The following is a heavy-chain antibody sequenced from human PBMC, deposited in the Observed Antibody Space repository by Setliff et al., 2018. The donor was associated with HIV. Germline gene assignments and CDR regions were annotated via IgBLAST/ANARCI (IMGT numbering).Heavy chain of an antibody. CDR1: AYSISSGYY. D-gene: IGHD5-12*01. Sequence: SETLSLTCAVSAYSISSGYYWGWIRQPPGKGLEWIGSIYHSGSTYYNPSLKSRVTLSLDASKNQISLKLRSVIAADTAMYYCARGHEWLRNWGQGTLVTVSS. CDR2: IYHSGST. CDR3: ARGHEWLRN. V-gene: IGHV4-38-2*01. J-gene: IGHJ4*02.